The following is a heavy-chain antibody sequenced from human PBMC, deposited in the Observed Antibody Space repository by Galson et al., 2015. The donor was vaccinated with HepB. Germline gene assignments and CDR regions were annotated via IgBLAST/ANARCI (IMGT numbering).Heavy chain of an antibody. Sequence: SLRLSCAASGFTFNSYWMSWVRQTPGKGLEWVANIKQDGSEKYYVDSVKGRFTISRDNAKNSLYLQMNSLRAEDTAVYYCARFQSYDSVIVVVKSYWYFDLWGRGTLVTVSS. V-gene: IGHV3-7*01. CDR3: ARFQSYDSVIVVVKSYWYFDL. CDR1: GFTFNSYW. CDR2: IKQDGSEK. D-gene: IGHD3-22*01. J-gene: IGHJ2*01.